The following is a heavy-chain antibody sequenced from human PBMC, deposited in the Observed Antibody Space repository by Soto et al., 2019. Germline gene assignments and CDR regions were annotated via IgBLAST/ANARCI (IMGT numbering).Heavy chain of an antibody. J-gene: IGHJ5*02. CDR1: GFTFSGYA. D-gene: IGHD3-16*01. CDR3: VRIRYQLPSSVLWLDP. CDR2: INHVGGT. Sequence: GSLRLSCAASGFTFSGYAMSWVRQAPGKGLEWIGEINHVGGTNYNPSLKSRVTMSVDTSQNQFSLRLISVTAADTAMYFCVRIRYQLPSSVLWLDPWGQGTPVTLL. V-gene: IGHV4-34*01.